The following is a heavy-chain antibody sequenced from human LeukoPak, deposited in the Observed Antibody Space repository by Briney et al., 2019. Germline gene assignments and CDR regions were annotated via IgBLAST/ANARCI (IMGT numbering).Heavy chain of an antibody. CDR2: INPNSGGT. Sequence: GASVKVSCKASGYTFTGYYMHWVRQAPGQGLEWMGWINPNSGGTNYAQKFQGRVTMTRDTSISTAYMELSRLRSDDTAVYYCAREGGSSWYESAFDIWGQGTMVTVS. V-gene: IGHV1-2*02. J-gene: IGHJ3*02. CDR1: GYTFTGYY. D-gene: IGHD6-13*01. CDR3: AREGGSSWYESAFDI.